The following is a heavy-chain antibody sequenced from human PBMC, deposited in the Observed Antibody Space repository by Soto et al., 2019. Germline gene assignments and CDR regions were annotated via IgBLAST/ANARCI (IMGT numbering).Heavy chain of an antibody. CDR1: GGTFSSYA. V-gene: IGHV1-69*01. D-gene: IGHD3-3*01. J-gene: IGHJ6*02. CDR2: IMPIFGTA. Sequence: QVQLVQSGAEVKKPGSSVKVSCKASGGTFSSYAISWVRQAPGQGLEWMGGIMPIFGTANYAQKFQGRVTITADESTSTAYMELSSLRSEDTAVYYCARDPRYDFWSDYYYGMDVWGQGTTVTVSS. CDR3: ARDPRYDFWSDYYYGMDV.